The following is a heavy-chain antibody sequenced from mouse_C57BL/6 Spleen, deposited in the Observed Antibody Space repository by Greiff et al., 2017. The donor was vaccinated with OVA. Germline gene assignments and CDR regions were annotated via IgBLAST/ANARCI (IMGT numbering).Heavy chain of an antibody. Sequence: EVNVVESGGGLVQPGGSMKLSCVASGFTFSNYWMNWVRQSPEKGLEWVAQIRLKSDNYATHYAESVKGRFTISRDDSKSSVYLQMNNLRAEDTGIYYCTTPYYYGSSSWFAYWGQGTLVTVSA. CDR1: GFTFSNYW. D-gene: IGHD1-1*01. J-gene: IGHJ3*01. CDR3: TTPYYYGSSSWFAY. CDR2: IRLKSDNYAT. V-gene: IGHV6-3*01.